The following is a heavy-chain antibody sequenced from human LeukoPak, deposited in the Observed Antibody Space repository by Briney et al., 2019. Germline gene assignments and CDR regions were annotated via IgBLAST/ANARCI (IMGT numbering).Heavy chain of an antibody. D-gene: IGHD5-18*01. CDR3: ARHTAKYYFDY. CDR1: GGSFSGYY. J-gene: IGHJ4*02. CDR2: IYYSGST. Sequence: SETLSLTCAVYGGSFSGYYWSWIRQPPGKGLEWIGYIYYSGSTNYNPSLKSRVTISVDTSKNQFSLKLSSVTAADTAVYYCARHTAKYYFDYWGQGTLVTVSS. V-gene: IGHV4-59*08.